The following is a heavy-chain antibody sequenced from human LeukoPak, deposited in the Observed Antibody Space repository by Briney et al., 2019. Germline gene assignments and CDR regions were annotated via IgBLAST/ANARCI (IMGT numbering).Heavy chain of an antibody. CDR1: GFTFSSYW. Sequence: GGSLRLSCAASGFTFSSYWMSWVRQAPGKGLEWVANIKQDGSEKYYVDSVKGRFTISRDNAKNSLYLQMNSLRAEDTAVYYCARGEGYQLLDAFDIWGQGTMVTVSS. CDR2: IKQDGSEK. J-gene: IGHJ3*02. CDR3: ARGEGYQLLDAFDI. V-gene: IGHV3-7*01. D-gene: IGHD2-2*01.